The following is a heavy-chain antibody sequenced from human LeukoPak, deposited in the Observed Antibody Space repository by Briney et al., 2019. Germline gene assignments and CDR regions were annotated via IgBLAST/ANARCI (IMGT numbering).Heavy chain of an antibody. D-gene: IGHD6-13*01. CDR2: ISGSGGST. V-gene: IGHV3-23*01. CDR3: AKGRSSWSLFDY. Sequence: GGSLRLSCAASGFTFSSYGMHWVRQAPGKGLEWVSAISGSGGSTYYADSVKGRFTISRDNSKNTLYLQMNSLRAEDTAVYYCAKGRSSWSLFDYWGQGTLVTVSS. J-gene: IGHJ4*02. CDR1: GFTFSSYG.